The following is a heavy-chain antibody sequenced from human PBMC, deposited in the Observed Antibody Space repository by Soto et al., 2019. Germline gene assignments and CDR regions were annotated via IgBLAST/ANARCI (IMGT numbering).Heavy chain of an antibody. CDR1: GFTFSSYA. CDR2: ISGSGGST. Sequence: GGSLRLSCAASGFTFSSYAMSWVRQAPGKGLEWVSAISGSGGSTYYADSVKGRFTNSRDNSRNTLFLQMSSLRVEDSAVYYCARISVTSSTEYWGQGTVVTVSS. V-gene: IGHV3-23*01. J-gene: IGHJ4*02. D-gene: IGHD2-2*01. CDR3: ARISVTSSTEY.